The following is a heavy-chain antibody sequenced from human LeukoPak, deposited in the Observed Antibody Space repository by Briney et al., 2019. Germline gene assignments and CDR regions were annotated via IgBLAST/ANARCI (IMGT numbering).Heavy chain of an antibody. Sequence: SETLSLTCAVYGGSFSGYYWSWIRQPPGKGLEWIGEINHSGSTNYNPSLKSRVTISVDTSKNQFSLKLSSVTAADTAGYYCARGQPYGSGSYQDWRRIYYFDYWGQGTLVTVSS. CDR2: INHSGST. CDR1: GGSFSGYY. CDR3: ARGQPYGSGSYQDWRRIYYFDY. J-gene: IGHJ4*02. V-gene: IGHV4-34*01. D-gene: IGHD3-10*01.